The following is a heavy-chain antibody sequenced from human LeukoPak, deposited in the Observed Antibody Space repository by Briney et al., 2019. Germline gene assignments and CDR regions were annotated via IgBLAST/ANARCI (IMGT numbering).Heavy chain of an antibody. CDR3: ARDSDSSTWLNDAFDI. CDR2: ISSSSNYI. V-gene: IGHV3-21*01. D-gene: IGHD6-13*01. Sequence: GGSLRLSCGASGFTFRSYSMNWVRQAPGKGLEWVSSISSSSNYIYYGDSVKGRFTISRDNAKNSLYLQMNSLRAEDTAVYYCARDSDSSTWLNDAFDIWGQGTMVTVSS. CDR1: GFTFRSYS. J-gene: IGHJ3*02.